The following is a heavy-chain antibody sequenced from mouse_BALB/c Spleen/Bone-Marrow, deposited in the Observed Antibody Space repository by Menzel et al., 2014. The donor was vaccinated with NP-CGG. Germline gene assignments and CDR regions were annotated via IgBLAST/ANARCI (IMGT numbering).Heavy chain of an antibody. CDR3: ARGIYYGNYFDY. CDR1: GYTFTDYY. D-gene: IGHD2-1*01. J-gene: IGHJ2*01. V-gene: IGHV1-19*01. Sequence: SGPALVKPGASVKMSCKASGYTFTDYYMDWVKQSHGESFEWIGRVNPXNGGTSYNQKFKGKATLTVDQSSSTAYMELNSLTSEDSAGEDGARGIYYGNYFDYWGQGTTRTGSS. CDR2: VNPXNGGT.